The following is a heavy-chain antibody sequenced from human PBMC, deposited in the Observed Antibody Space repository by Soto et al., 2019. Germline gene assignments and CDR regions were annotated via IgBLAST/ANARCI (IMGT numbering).Heavy chain of an antibody. CDR2: ISGSGGST. J-gene: IGHJ3*02. CDR1: GFTFSSYA. V-gene: IGHV3-23*01. Sequence: PGGSLRLSCAASGFTFSSYAMSWVRQAPGKGLEWVSAISGSGGSTYYADSVKGRFTISRDNSKNTLYLQMNSLRAEDTAVYYWAKDGDCSGGSCYPDAFDIWGQGTMVTVSS. CDR3: AKDGDCSGGSCYPDAFDI. D-gene: IGHD2-15*01.